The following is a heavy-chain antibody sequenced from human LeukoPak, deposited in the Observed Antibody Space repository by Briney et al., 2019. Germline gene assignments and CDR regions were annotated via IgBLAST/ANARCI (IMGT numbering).Heavy chain of an antibody. D-gene: IGHD4-17*01. Sequence: PGGSLRLSCAASGFTFSSYVMTWVRQAPGKGLEWVALISSTGGSTYNADSVKGRFTISRDNSKNTLYLQMNSLRAEDTAVYYCAKQMMTTVTTPFDYWGQGTLVTVSS. V-gene: IGHV3-23*01. CDR3: AKQMMTTVTTPFDY. CDR1: GFTFSSYV. CDR2: ISSTGGST. J-gene: IGHJ4*02.